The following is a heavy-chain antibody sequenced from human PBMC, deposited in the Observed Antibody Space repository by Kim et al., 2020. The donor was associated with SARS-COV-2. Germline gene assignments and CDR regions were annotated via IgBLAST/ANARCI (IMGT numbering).Heavy chain of an antibody. V-gene: IGHV4-31*02. CDR3: ARARITMIVVDAFDI. J-gene: IGHJ3*02. Sequence: PPLTRRVTISVDTSKNQFSLKLSSVTAADTAVYYCARARITMIVVDAFDIWGQGTMVTVSS. D-gene: IGHD3-22*01.